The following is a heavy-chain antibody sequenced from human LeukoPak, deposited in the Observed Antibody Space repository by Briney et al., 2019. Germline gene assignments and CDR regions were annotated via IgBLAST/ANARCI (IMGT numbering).Heavy chain of an antibody. CDR2: ISADGVTT. D-gene: IGHD3-9*01. Sequence: GGSLRLSCATSGFTFNSHAMSWGRQAPGKGLEWVSPISADGVTTYYADSVKGRFTISRDNSKNTLYLQMNSLRAEDTAVYYCGKEGILTGFVDYWGQGTLVTVSS. CDR3: GKEGILTGFVDY. J-gene: IGHJ4*02. V-gene: IGHV3-23*01. CDR1: GFTFNSHA.